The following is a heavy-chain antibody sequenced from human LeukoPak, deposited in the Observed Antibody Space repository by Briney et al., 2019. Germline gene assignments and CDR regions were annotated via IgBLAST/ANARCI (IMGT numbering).Heavy chain of an antibody. CDR3: AKAGLYSSGWRGSFDY. V-gene: IGHV3-23*01. CDR1: GFTVSSNY. D-gene: IGHD6-19*01. J-gene: IGHJ4*02. Sequence: GGSLRLSCAASGFTVSSNYMSWVRQAPGKGLEWVSVISGSGGSTYYADSVKGRFTISRDNSKNTLYLQMNSLRAEDTAVYYCAKAGLYSSGWRGSFDYWGQGTLVTVSP. CDR2: ISGSGGST.